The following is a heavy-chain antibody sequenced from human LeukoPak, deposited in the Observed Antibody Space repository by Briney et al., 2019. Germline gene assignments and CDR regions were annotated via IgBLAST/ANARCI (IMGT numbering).Heavy chain of an antibody. V-gene: IGHV4-39*07. Sequence: KPSETLSLTCTVSGGSISSSSYYWGWIRQPPGKGLEWIGSIYYSGSTYYSPSLKSRVTISVDTSKNQFSLKVISVTAADTAVYYCARGVIAAGGNDFDYWGQGTLVTVSS. CDR3: ARGVIAAGGNDFDY. CDR1: GGSISSSSYY. CDR2: IYYSGST. J-gene: IGHJ4*02. D-gene: IGHD6-13*01.